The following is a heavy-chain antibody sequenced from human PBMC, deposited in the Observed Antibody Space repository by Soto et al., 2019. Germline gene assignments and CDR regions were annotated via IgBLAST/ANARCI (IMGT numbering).Heavy chain of an antibody. CDR2: ISWNSGSI. J-gene: IGHJ4*02. V-gene: IGHV3-9*01. CDR1: GFTFDDYA. Sequence: DVQLVESGGGLVQPGRSLRLSCAASGFTFDDYAMHWVRQAPGKGLEWVSGISWNSGSIGYADSVKGRFTISRDNAKNSLYLQMNSLRAEDTALYYCAKDNGYSYGSWGQGTLVTVSS. CDR3: AKDNGYSYGS. D-gene: IGHD5-18*01.